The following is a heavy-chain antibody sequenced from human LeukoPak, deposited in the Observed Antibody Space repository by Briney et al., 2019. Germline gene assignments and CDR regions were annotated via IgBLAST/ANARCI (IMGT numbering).Heavy chain of an antibody. CDR3: ARDYQWLGPFDY. CDR2: IIPIFGTA. Sequence: GASVKVSCKASGGTFSSYAISWVRQAPGQGLEWMGGIIPIFGTANYAQKFQGRVTITADESTSTAYMELSSLRSDDTAVYYCARDYQWLGPFDYWGQGTLVAVSS. CDR1: GGTFSSYA. D-gene: IGHD6-19*01. V-gene: IGHV1-69*13. J-gene: IGHJ4*02.